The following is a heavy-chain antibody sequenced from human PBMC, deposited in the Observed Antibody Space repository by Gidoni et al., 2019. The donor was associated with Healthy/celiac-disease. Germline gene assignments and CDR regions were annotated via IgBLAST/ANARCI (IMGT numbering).Heavy chain of an antibody. Sequence: EVPLVQSGAEMKKPGESLKTTCKGYGYSFTSYWIGWVRQMPGKGPEWMGTIYPGYSDTRYSPSFQGQVTIAADQSISTAYLQWSILTASDPAMYYCARPLGRNWYFDLWGRGTLVTVSS. V-gene: IGHV5-51*03. CDR1: GYSFTSYW. CDR2: IYPGYSDT. CDR3: ARPLGRNWYFDL. J-gene: IGHJ2*01.